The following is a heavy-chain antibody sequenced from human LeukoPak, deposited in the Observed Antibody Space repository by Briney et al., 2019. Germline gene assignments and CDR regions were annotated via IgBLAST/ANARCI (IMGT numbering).Heavy chain of an antibody. Sequence: GGSLRLSCAASGFTFSSYDINCVRHAPRKGLEWGSYISSSGSTIYYADSVKGRFTISRDNAKNSLYLQMNSLRAEDTAVYYCARGVVAATNWFDTCGPGTLVTVSS. J-gene: IGHJ5*02. CDR2: ISSSGSTI. CDR1: GFTFSSYD. CDR3: ARGVVAATNWFDT. D-gene: IGHD2-15*01. V-gene: IGHV3-48*03.